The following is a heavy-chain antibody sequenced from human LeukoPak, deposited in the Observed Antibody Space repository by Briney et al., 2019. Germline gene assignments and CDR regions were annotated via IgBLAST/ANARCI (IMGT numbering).Heavy chain of an antibody. D-gene: IGHD6-13*01. J-gene: IGHJ4*02. CDR2: IKQDGSEK. CDR1: GFTFSSYW. CDR3: KSGGAAPGRFDY. Sequence: GGSLRLSCAASGFTFSSYWMSWVRQAPGKGLEWVANIKQDGSEKYYVDSVKGRFTISRDNAKNSLYLQMNSLGVEDTAVYYCKSGGAAPGRFDYWGQGVLVTVSS. V-gene: IGHV3-7*01.